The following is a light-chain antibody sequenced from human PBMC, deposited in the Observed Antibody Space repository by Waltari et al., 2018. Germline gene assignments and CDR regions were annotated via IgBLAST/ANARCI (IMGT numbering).Light chain of an antibody. Sequence: QSALTQPASVSGSPGQSITISCTGTSNDVGIYNLVSWYQQHPGKAPKLMIYEVNKRPSGASTRFSGSKSGNTASLTISGLQAEDEADYYCCSYAGSSTYVVFGGGTKLTVL. V-gene: IGLV2-23*02. CDR3: CSYAGSSTYVV. J-gene: IGLJ2*01. CDR2: EVN. CDR1: SNDVGIYNL.